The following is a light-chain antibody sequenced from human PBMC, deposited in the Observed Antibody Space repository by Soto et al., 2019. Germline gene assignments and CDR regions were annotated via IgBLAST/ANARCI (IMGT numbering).Light chain of an antibody. Sequence: IVLTQSPLSLPVTPGEPASISCRSSQSLVHRNGYDSLDWYLQKPGQSPQLLIYWSTHRASGVPDRFSDSGSGTDFTMTISRVQTEDVGVYYCKQARQNPVTFGGGTKVEIK. J-gene: IGKJ4*01. CDR1: QSLVHRNGYDS. CDR2: WST. V-gene: IGKV2-28*01. CDR3: KQARQNPVT.